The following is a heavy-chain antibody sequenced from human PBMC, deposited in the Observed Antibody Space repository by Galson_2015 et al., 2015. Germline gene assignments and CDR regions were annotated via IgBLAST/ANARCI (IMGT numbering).Heavy chain of an antibody. CDR3: ARDPLWDRTVGFDY. CDR1: GFTFSSDW. CDR2: INSDGTDK. V-gene: IGHV3-74*01. Sequence: LRLSCAASGFTFSSDWLHWVRQAPGKGLVWVSRINSDGTDKTYADSVKGRFTISRDNAKNTLYLQMNSLRAEDTAVYYCARDPLWDRTVGFDYWGQGTLVTVSS. J-gene: IGHJ4*02. D-gene: IGHD3-16*01.